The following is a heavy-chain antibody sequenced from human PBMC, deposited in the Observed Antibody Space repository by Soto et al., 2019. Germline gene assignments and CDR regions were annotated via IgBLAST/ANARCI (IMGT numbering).Heavy chain of an antibody. D-gene: IGHD4-17*01. CDR1: GFIFGSYV. CDR3: AKDLTNFDY. Sequence: EVQLLESGGGLVQPGGSLRLSCAASGFIFGSYVMTWVRQAPGKGLEWVSALSGSGGFTYYADSVKGRFTISRDNSKNTLYLQMNSLRAEDTAVYYCAKDLTNFDYWGQGTLVTVSS. CDR2: LSGSGGFT. J-gene: IGHJ4*02. V-gene: IGHV3-23*01.